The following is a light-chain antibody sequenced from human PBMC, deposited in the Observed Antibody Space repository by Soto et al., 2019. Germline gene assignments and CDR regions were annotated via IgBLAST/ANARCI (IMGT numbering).Light chain of an antibody. CDR3: QQYYHWRT. Sequence: EIVMTQSPATLSVSPGERATLSCRASQSISTNLAWYQHIPGQAPRLLIYGASTRATGISARFSGSGSGTEFTLTISSLQSEDLAVYYCQQYYHWRTFGQGTKVEF. CDR2: GAS. J-gene: IGKJ1*01. CDR1: QSISTN. V-gene: IGKV3-15*01.